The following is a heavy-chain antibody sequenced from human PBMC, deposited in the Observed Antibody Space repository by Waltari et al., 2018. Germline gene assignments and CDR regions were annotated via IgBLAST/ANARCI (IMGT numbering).Heavy chain of an antibody. CDR1: GGTFSSYT. CDR3: ARRNDIADQLSTD. V-gene: IGHV1-69*02. D-gene: IGHD2-2*01. J-gene: IGHJ4*02. CDR2: IIPILGIA. Sequence: QVQLVQSGAEVKKPGSSVKVSCKASGGTFSSYTISWVRQAPGQGRGWMGMIIPILGIANCAPKFQGRVTMTADKSTSTAYMELSSLRSEDTAVYYCARRNDIADQLSTDWGQGTLVTVSS.